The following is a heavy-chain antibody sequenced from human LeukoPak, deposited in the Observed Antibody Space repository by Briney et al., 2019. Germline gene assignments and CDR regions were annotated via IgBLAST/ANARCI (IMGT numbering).Heavy chain of an antibody. Sequence: SVTVSCKASGGTFSNNGMSWVRQAPGQGLEWIGGIIPMFGTTNYAQKFKGRVTFKAEKSMSRAYRELGRRTTGDPAVYYCARRYCTNGVCYDDRGAFDIWGQGTLVTVSS. D-gene: IGHD2-8*01. CDR3: ARRYCTNGVCYDDRGAFDI. V-gene: IGHV1-69*06. CDR1: GGTFSNNG. J-gene: IGHJ3*02. CDR2: IIPMFGTT.